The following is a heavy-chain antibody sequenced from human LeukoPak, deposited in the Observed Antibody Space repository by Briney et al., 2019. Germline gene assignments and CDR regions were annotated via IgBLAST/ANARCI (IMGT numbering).Heavy chain of an antibody. CDR1: GFTFSSYA. Sequence: GGSLRLSCAASGFTFSSYAMSWVRQAPGKGLEWVSAISGSGGSTYYADSVKGRFTISRDNSKNTLSLQMNSLRAEDTAVYYCAKAIKWSPDGFDNWGQGTMVTVPS. D-gene: IGHD5-12*01. V-gene: IGHV3-23*01. CDR2: ISGSGGST. CDR3: AKAIKWSPDGFDN. J-gene: IGHJ3*02.